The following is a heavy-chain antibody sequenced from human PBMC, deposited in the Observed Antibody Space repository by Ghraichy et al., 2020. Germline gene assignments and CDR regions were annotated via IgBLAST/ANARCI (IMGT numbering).Heavy chain of an antibody. CDR2: IKQDGSEK. Sequence: GGSLRLSCAASGFIFSSYWMSWVRQAPGKGLEWVANIKQDGSEKYYVDSVKGRFTISRDNAKNSLYLQMNSLRAEDTAVYYCARVGQEYDFWSGYYGNWFDPWGQGTLVTVSS. D-gene: IGHD3-3*01. CDR1: GFIFSSYW. V-gene: IGHV3-7*01. J-gene: IGHJ5*02. CDR3: ARVGQEYDFWSGYYGNWFDP.